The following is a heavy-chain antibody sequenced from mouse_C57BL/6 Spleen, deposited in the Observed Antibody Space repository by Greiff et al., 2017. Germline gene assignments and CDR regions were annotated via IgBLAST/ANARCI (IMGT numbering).Heavy chain of an antibody. D-gene: IGHD1-1*02. Sequence: VQLQQSGAELMKPGASVKLSCKATGYTFTGYWIEWVKQRPGHGLEWIGEIVPGSGSTNYNVKFKGKATFTAYTSSNTAYMQLSSLTTEDSAIYYCARWGGFDYWGHGTTLTVSS. CDR2: IVPGSGST. CDR3: ARWGGFDY. CDR1: GYTFTGYW. J-gene: IGHJ2*01. V-gene: IGHV1-9*01.